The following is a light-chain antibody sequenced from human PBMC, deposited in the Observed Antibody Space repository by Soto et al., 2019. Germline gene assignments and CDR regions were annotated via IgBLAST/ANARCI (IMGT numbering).Light chain of an antibody. V-gene: IGKV1-5*01. CDR1: QNINNW. J-gene: IGKJ1*01. CDR3: QHTRT. CDR2: DAS. Sequence: DFQMTQSPSTLSASVGDRVTITCRAIQNINNWVAWYQQKPGKAPKFLIYDASTLQRGVPLRFSGSGIGPEFSLPIISLQPDYFGSYYCQHTRTFGQGPKVEIK.